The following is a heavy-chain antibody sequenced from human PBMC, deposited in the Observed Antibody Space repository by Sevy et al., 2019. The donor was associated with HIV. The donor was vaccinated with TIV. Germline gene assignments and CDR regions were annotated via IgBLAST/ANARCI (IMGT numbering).Heavy chain of an antibody. J-gene: IGHJ4*02. CDR3: ATTKDYYDSSGYPFDS. V-gene: IGHV1-24*01. CDR2: FDPEDGDPEDGKT. D-gene: IGHD3-22*01. Sequence: ASVKVSCKVSGYTLTKLSMHWVRQTPGKGLEWMRTFDPEDGDPEDGKTIYAQKFLGRVTMTEDTSTDTAYMELSSLRSEDTAVYYCATTKDYYDSSGYPFDSWGQGTLVTVSS. CDR1: GYTLTKLS.